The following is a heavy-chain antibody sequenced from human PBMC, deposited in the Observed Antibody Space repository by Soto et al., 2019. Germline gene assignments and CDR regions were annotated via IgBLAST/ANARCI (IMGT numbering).Heavy chain of an antibody. CDR1: GGSISRSSYY. V-gene: IGHV4-39*01. Sequence: QLQLQESGPGLVKPSETLSLTCTVSGGSISRSSYYWGWIRQPPGKGLEWIGRIYYSGSTCYNPSLKRRVTISVEASKNQFSRMLSSVTAADTAVYYCARPNRTIFGVVIIHDAFDIWGQGTMVTVSS. D-gene: IGHD3-3*01. J-gene: IGHJ3*02. CDR2: IYYSGST. CDR3: ARPNRTIFGVVIIHDAFDI.